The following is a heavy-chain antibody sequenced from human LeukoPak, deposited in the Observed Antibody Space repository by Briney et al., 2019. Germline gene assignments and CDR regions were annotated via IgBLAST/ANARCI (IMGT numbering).Heavy chain of an antibody. J-gene: IGHJ3*02. V-gene: IGHV3-23*01. CDR3: ARPGGYYYDSSAAFGAFDI. CDR2: ISGSGGST. D-gene: IGHD3-22*01. CDR1: GFTFSSFP. Sequence: GGSLRLSCAASGFTFSSFPMSWVRQAPGKGLEWVSAISGSGGSTFYADFVKGRFTISRDNSKNTLYLQMNSLRAEDTAVYYCARPGGYYYDSSAAFGAFDIWGQGTMVTVSS.